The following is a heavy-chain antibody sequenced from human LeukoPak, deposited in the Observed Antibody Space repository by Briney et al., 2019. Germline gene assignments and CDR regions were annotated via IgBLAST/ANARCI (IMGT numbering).Heavy chain of an antibody. V-gene: IGHV3-23*01. CDR1: GFTFSSYA. Sequence: SGGSLRLSCAASGFTFSSYAMSWVRQAPGKGLEWVSAISGSGGSTYYADSVEGRFTISRDNSKNTLYLQMNSLRAEDTAVYYCAKDQGGYDAADRENWFDPWGQGTLVTVSS. CDR2: ISGSGGST. CDR3: AKDQGGYDAADRENWFDP. J-gene: IGHJ5*02. D-gene: IGHD5-12*01.